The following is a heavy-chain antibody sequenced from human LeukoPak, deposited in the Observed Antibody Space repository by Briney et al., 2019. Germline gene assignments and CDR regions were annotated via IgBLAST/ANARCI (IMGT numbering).Heavy chain of an antibody. CDR2: YYYSGST. D-gene: IGHD6-6*01. CDR1: GGSISSSSYY. V-gene: IGHV4-39*01. J-gene: IGHJ4*02. CDR3: ARRGYSSSSGVDY. Sequence: ASETLSLTCTVSGGSISSSSYYWGWIRQPPGKGLEWIGSYYYSGSTYYNPSLKSRVTIYVDTSKYQFSLKLSSVTAADTAVYYCARRGYSSSSGVDYWGQGTLVSVSS.